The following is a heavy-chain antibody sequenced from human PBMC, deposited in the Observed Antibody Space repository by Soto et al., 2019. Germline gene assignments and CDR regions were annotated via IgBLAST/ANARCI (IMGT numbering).Heavy chain of an antibody. CDR1: GYTFTRYA. CDR2: INAGNGNT. CDR3: AIDPSYYGMDV. V-gene: IGHV1-3*01. J-gene: IGHJ6*02. Sequence: ASGKVSCKASGYTFTRYAMHWVRQAPGQRLEWMGWINAGNGNTKYSQKFQGRVTITRDTSASTAYMELSSLRSEDTAVYYCAIDPSYYGMDVWGQGTTVTVSS.